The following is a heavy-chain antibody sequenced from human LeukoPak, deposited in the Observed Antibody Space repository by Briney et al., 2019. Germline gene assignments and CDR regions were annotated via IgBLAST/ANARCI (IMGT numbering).Heavy chain of an antibody. CDR1: GYTLTELS. V-gene: IGHV1-24*01. D-gene: IGHD3-22*01. CDR3: ATDRVRKEYYDSSGYLYYFDY. Sequence: RASVKVSCKVSGYTLTELSMHWVRQAPGKGLERMGGFDPEDGETIYAQKFQGRVTMTEDTSTDTAYMELSSLRSEDTAVYYCATDRVRKEYYDSSGYLYYFDYWGQGTLVTVSS. CDR2: FDPEDGET. J-gene: IGHJ4*02.